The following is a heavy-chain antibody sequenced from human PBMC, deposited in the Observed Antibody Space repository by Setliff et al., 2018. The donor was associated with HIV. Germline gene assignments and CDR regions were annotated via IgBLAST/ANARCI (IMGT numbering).Heavy chain of an antibody. Sequence: SETLSLTCTVSGGSISSNTWSWIRQAPGKGLQWIGFIYNSVTTNYNPSLKSRVTISVDTSKNQFSLTLTSVTAADTAVYYCARQQHSSDLKIWNYWGQGTLVTVSS. J-gene: IGHJ4*02. V-gene: IGHV4-59*08. CDR1: GGSISSNT. D-gene: IGHD6-19*01. CDR3: ARQQHSSDLKIWNY. CDR2: IYNSVTT.